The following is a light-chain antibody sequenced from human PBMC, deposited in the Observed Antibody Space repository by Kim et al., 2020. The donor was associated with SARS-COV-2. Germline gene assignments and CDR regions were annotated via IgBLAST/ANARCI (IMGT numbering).Light chain of an antibody. CDR1: RSYVGGYNY. Sequence: QSITSSCTGTRSYVGGYNYVSWYQQQPGKAPKLMIYDVSNRPSGVSNRFSGSKSGNTASLTISGLQAEDEADYYCSSYTSSSTLVVFGGGTQLTVL. J-gene: IGLJ2*01. V-gene: IGLV2-14*03. CDR3: SSYTSSSTLVV. CDR2: DVS.